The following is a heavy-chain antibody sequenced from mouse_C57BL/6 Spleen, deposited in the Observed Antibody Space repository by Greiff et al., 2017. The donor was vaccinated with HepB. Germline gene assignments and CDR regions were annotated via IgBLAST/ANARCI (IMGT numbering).Heavy chain of an antibody. CDR2: IDPETGGT. J-gene: IGHJ3*01. CDR1: GYTFTDYE. V-gene: IGHV1-15*01. D-gene: IGHD1-1*01. CDR3: TRRDYYGSSDPAWFAY. Sequence: QVQLQQSGAELVRPGASVTLSCKASGYTFTDYEMHWVKQTPVHGLEWIGAIDPETGGTAYNQKFKGKAILTADKSSSTAYMELRSLTSEDSAVYDCTRRDYYGSSDPAWFAYWGQGTLVTVSA.